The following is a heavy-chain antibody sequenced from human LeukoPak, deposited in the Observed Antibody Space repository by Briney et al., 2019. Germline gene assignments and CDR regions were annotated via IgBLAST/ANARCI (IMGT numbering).Heavy chain of an antibody. D-gene: IGHD6-13*01. CDR1: GGSISSGGYY. CDR2: TYYSGST. J-gene: IGHJ4*02. Sequence: SETLSLTCTVSGGSISSGGYYWSWIRQHPGKGLEWIGYTYYSGSTYYNPSLKSRVTISVDTPKNQFSLKLSSVTAADTAVYYCARADRSSSWFRVGAVFDYWGQGILVTVSS. V-gene: IGHV4-31*03. CDR3: ARADRSSSWFRVGAVFDY.